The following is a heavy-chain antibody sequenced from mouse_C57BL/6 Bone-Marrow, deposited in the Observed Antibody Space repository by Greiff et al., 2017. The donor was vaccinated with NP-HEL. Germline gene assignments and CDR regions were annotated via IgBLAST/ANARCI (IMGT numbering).Heavy chain of an antibody. CDR2: ISYDGSN. D-gene: IGHD2-4*01. J-gene: IGHJ1*03. V-gene: IGHV3-6*01. Sequence: DVQLQESGPGLVKPSQSLSLTCSVTGYSITSGYYWNWIRQFPGNKLEWMGYISYDGSNNYNPSLKNRISITRDTSKNQFFLKLNSVTTEDTATYYCARASIYYDYDVHWYFDVWGTGTTVTVSS. CDR1: GYSITSGYY. CDR3: ARASIYYDYDVHWYFDV.